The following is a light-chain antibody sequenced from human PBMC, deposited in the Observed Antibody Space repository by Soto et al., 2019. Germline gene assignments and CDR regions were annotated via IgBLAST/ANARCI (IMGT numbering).Light chain of an antibody. CDR3: QVWDSSTV. Sequence: SYELTQPLSVSVAPGQTARITCGGTNIGSKNVHWYQQKPGQAPVLVIYRDTNRPSGIPERFSGSNSGNTATLTISRAQAGDEADYYCQVWDSSTVFGTGTKLTVL. CDR1: NIGSKN. V-gene: IGLV3-9*01. J-gene: IGLJ1*01. CDR2: RDT.